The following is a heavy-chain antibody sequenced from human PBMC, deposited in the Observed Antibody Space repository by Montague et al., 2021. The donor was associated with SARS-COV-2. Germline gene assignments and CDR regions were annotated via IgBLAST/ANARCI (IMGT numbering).Heavy chain of an antibody. CDR1: GDSITNHY. Sequence: SETLSLTCSVSGDSITNHYWFWIRQPAGKGLEWIGRMHFTGKTNFSPFFSSRLTMSADTSKNQFSLKLTSVTAADTAIYFCARDRFDFGAGRRGTIDFWGRGTLVTVSS. V-gene: IGHV4-4*07. J-gene: IGHJ4*02. CDR2: MHFTGKT. D-gene: IGHD3-10*01. CDR3: ARDRFDFGAGRRGTIDF.